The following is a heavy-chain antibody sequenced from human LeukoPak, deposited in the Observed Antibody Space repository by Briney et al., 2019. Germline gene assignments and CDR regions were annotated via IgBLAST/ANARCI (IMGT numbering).Heavy chain of an antibody. CDR3: AKDIGGYYSPSFDY. Sequence: PGRSLRLSCAASGFTFDDYAMHWVRQAPGKGLEWVSGISWNSGSIGYADSVKGRFTISRDNAKNSLYLQMNSLRAEDTALYYCAKDIGGYYSPSFDYWGQGTLVTVSS. V-gene: IGHV3-9*01. CDR2: ISWNSGSI. J-gene: IGHJ4*02. CDR1: GFTFDDYA. D-gene: IGHD3-10*01.